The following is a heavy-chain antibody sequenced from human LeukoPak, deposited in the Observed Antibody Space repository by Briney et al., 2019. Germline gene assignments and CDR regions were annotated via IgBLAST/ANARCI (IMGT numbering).Heavy chain of an antibody. J-gene: IGHJ1*01. D-gene: IGHD3-10*01. CDR1: GFTFGDYA. CDR2: IRSKVYGGTP. Sequence: PGGSLRLSCIASGFTFGDYAMTWVRQAPGKGLEWVGFIRSKVYGGTPEYAASVKGRFTISRDNAKNTLYLQMNSLRAEDTAVYYCARDESVLWFGELHAFQHWGQGTLVTVSS. V-gene: IGHV3-49*04. CDR3: ARDESVLWFGELHAFQH.